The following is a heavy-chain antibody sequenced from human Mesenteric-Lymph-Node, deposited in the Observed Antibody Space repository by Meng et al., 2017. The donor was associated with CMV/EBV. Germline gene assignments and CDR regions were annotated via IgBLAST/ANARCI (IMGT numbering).Heavy chain of an antibody. D-gene: IGHD3-3*01. CDR2: INHSGST. CDR3: ARSEGLRYYGMDV. V-gene: IGHV4-34*01. CDR1: GGSFSGYY. J-gene: IGHJ6*02. Sequence: SETLSLTCAVYGGSFSGYYWSWIRQPPGKGLEWIGEINHSGSTYYNLSLESRVTISLDTSKNQFSLKVNSVTAADTAVYYCARSEGLRYYGMDVWGQGTTVTVSS.